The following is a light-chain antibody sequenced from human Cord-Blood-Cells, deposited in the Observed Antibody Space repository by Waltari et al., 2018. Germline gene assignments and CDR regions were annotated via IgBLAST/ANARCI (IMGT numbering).Light chain of an antibody. V-gene: IGLV2-11*01. CDR1: SRDVGGYNY. J-gene: IGLJ3*02. CDR3: CSYAGSYTWV. CDR2: DVS. Sequence: QSALTQPRSVSGSPRQSVTISCTGTSRDVGGYNYVSWYQQHPGKAPKLMIYDVSKRPSGVPDRFSGSKSGNTASLTISGLQAEDEADYYCCSYAGSYTWVFGGGTKLTVL.